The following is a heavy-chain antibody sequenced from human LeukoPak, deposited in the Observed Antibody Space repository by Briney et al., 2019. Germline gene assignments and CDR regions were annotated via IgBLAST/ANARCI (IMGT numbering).Heavy chain of an antibody. D-gene: IGHD2-2*01. CDR2: INHSGTT. CDR3: ARVYCSSISCYAPFDY. V-gene: IGHV4-34*01. Sequence: SETLSLTCAVYGGSFSGYYWSWIRQSPGKGLEWIGEINHSGTTNYNPSLKSRVTISADTSKNQFSLKLTSVTAADTAVYYCARVYCSSISCYAPFDYWGQGTPVTVSS. J-gene: IGHJ4*02. CDR1: GGSFSGYY.